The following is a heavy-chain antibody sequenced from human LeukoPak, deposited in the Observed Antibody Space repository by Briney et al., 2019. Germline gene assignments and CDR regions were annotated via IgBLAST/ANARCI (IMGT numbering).Heavy chain of an antibody. CDR2: IYTSGST. CDR3: ARDDGAAGGKAPDY. J-gene: IGHJ4*02. D-gene: IGHD6-13*01. V-gene: IGHV4-61*02. Sequence: PSQTLSLTCTVSGGSISSGSYYWSWIRQPAGKGLEWIGRIYTSGSTNYNPSLKSRVTISLDTSKNQFSLKLSSVTAADTAVYYCARDDGAAGGKAPDYWGQGTLVTVSS. CDR1: GGSISSGSYY.